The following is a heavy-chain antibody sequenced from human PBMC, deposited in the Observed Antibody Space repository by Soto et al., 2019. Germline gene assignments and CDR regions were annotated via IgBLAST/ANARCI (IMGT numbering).Heavy chain of an antibody. CDR1: GGSISSYY. CDR2: IYYSGST. V-gene: IGHV4-59*01. J-gene: IGHJ2*01. D-gene: IGHD6-13*01. CDR3: AREPIAAAGTGYFDL. Sequence: QVQLQESGPGLVKPSETLSLTCTVSGGSISSYYWSWIRQPPGKGLEWIGYIYYSGSTNYNPSLKSRVTISVDTSKNQFSLKLSSVTAADTAVYYCAREPIAAAGTGYFDLWGRGTLVTVSS.